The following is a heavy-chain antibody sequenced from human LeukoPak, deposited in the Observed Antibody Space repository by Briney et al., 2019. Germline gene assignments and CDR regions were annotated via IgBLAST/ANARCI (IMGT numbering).Heavy chain of an antibody. V-gene: IGHV3-30*18. D-gene: IGHD7-27*01. J-gene: IGHJ4*02. CDR2: VSYDGSKK. Sequence: GRSLRLSCAASGFNLNNYGLHWVRQAPGRGLEWVAVVSYDGSKKYYADSVKGRFTISGDNSKNTLYLQMNSLRAEDTAVYYCAKDLNWGTYYFDYWGQGTLVTVSS. CDR1: GFNLNNYG. CDR3: AKDLNWGTYYFDY.